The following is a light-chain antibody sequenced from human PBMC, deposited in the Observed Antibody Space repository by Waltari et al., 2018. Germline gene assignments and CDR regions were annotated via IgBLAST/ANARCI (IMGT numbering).Light chain of an antibody. CDR1: SGRIAGNS. V-gene: IGLV6-57*04. Sequence: NFILTQPHSVSESPGKTVTISCTRRSGRIAGNSVQWYQQRPGSAPTIVIYEDNRRPSGVPDRFSGSIDSSSNSASLTISGLKTEDEADYYCQSYDYYNQAIVFGGGTKLTVL. CDR3: QSYDYYNQAIV. J-gene: IGLJ3*02. CDR2: EDN.